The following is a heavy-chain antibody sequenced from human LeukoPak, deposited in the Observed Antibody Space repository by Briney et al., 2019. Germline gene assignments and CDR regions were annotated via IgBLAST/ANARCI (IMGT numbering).Heavy chain of an antibody. J-gene: IGHJ4*02. D-gene: IGHD2-15*01. CDR2: IYPGDSDT. Sequence: PRESLQISCKGSGYSFTSYWIGWVRQMPGKGLEWMGIIYPGDSDTRYSPSFQGQVTISADKSISTAYLQWSSLKASDTAMYYCARADCSGGSCYSFDYWGQGTLVTVSS. V-gene: IGHV5-51*01. CDR1: GYSFTSYW. CDR3: ARADCSGGSCYSFDY.